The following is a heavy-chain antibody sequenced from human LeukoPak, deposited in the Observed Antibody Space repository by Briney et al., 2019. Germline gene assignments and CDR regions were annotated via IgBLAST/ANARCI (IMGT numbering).Heavy chain of an antibody. CDR2: INPNSGGT. Sequence: GASVKVSCKASGYTFTSYAMNWVRQATGQGLEWMGWINPNSGGTNYAQKFQGRVTMTRDTSISTAYMELSRLRSDDTAVYYCAREGMVRGAYSEQYYYYYMDVWGKGTTVTVSS. CDR3: AREGMVRGAYSEQYYYYYMDV. CDR1: GYTFTSYA. J-gene: IGHJ6*03. D-gene: IGHD3-10*01. V-gene: IGHV1-2*02.